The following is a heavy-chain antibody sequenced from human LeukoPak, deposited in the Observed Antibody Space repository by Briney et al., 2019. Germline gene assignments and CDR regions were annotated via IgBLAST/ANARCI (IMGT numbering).Heavy chain of an antibody. CDR3: ARVSPNTVTTLQYFDY. V-gene: IGHV4-4*07. D-gene: IGHD4-17*01. J-gene: IGHJ4*02. CDR1: GGSISSYY. Sequence: SETLSLTCTVSGGSISSYYWSWIRQPAGKGLEWIGRIYTSGSTNYNPSLKSRVTMSVDTSKNQFSLKLSSVTAADTAVYYRARVSPNTVTTLQYFDYWGQGTLVTVSS. CDR2: IYTSGST.